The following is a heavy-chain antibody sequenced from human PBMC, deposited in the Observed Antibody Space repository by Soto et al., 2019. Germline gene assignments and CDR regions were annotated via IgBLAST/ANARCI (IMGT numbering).Heavy chain of an antibody. V-gene: IGHV3-7*03. D-gene: IGHD3-16*01. J-gene: IGHJ3*01. CDR2: IKQDGSGK. CDR3: ARDLGGLFPGV. CDR1: GFTFSSYW. Sequence: GGSLRLSCAASGFTFSSYWMSWVRQAPGKGLEWVANIKQDGSGKYYVDSVKGRFTISRDNAKNSLYLQMNSLRAEDTAVYYCARDLGGLFPGVWGQGTMVTVSS.